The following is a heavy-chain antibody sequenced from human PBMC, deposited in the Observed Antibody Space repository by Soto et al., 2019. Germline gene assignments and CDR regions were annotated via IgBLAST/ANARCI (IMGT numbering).Heavy chain of an antibody. D-gene: IGHD3-3*01. Sequence: PSDTLSLTSTVSGGSISSSSYYWGWIRQPPGKGLEWIGSIYYSGSTYYNPSLKSRVTISVDTSKNQFSLKLSSVTAADTAVYYGASLTIFGVVYGMDVWGQGTTVX. CDR3: ASLTIFGVVYGMDV. CDR1: GGSISSSSYY. J-gene: IGHJ6*02. CDR2: IYYSGST. V-gene: IGHV4-39*01.